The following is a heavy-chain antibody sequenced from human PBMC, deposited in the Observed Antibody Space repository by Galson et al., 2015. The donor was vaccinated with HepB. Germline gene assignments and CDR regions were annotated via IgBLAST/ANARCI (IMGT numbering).Heavy chain of an antibody. J-gene: IGHJ4*02. CDR3: AAFDSSGGNCY. V-gene: IGHV3-48*01. D-gene: IGHD4-23*01. CDR2: ISSSSSTM. Sequence: SLRLSCAASGFTFSSYNMNWVRQAPGKGLEWVSYISSSSSTMYYADSVKGRFTISRDNAKNSLYLQMNSLRAEDTAVYYCAAFDSSGGNCYWGQGTLVTVSS. CDR1: GFTFSSYN.